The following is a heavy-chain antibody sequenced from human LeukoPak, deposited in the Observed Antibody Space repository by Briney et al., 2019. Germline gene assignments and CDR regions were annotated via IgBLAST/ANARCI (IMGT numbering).Heavy chain of an antibody. CDR3: ARDKWVGAPRYYFDY. CDR2: INHSGST. D-gene: IGHD1-26*01. V-gene: IGHV4-34*01. Sequence: SETLSLTCAVYGGSFSGYYWSWIRQPPGKGLEWIGEINHSGSTNYNPSLKSRVTISVDTSKNQFSLKLSSVTAADTAVYYCARDKWVGAPRYYFDYWGQGTLVTVSS. J-gene: IGHJ4*02. CDR1: GGSFSGYY.